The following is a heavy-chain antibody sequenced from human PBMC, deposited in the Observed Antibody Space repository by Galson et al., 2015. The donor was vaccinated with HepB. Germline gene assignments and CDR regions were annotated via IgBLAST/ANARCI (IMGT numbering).Heavy chain of an antibody. D-gene: IGHD3-22*01. Sequence: QSGAEVKKSGGSLKISCKGAGYRFTSFWIAWVRQMPGKGLEWMGIIYPGDSDIKYGPSFQGQVTISADKSVNAAYLQWSSLKASDTAMYYCARLMGTFYYDTTGYSFDHWGQGTLVTVSS. V-gene: IGHV5-51*01. CDR1: GYRFTSFW. J-gene: IGHJ4*02. CDR2: IYPGDSDI. CDR3: ARLMGTFYYDTTGYSFDH.